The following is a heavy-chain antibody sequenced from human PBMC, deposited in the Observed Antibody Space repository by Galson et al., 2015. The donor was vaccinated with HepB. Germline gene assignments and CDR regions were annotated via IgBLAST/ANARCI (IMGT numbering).Heavy chain of an antibody. Sequence: PALVKPTQTLTPPYTFSGFSLSASTMCVSWIRQPPGKALEWLGRIDWDDDKYYNTSLKTRLTISKDTSKNEVVLRMTNMDPVDTATYFCARLLLRRGYDSGDAFDFWGQGSMVIVSS. V-gene: IGHV2-70*11. J-gene: IGHJ3*01. CDR3: ARLLLRRGYDSGDAFDF. CDR1: GFSLSASTMC. CDR2: IDWDDDK. D-gene: IGHD3-3*01.